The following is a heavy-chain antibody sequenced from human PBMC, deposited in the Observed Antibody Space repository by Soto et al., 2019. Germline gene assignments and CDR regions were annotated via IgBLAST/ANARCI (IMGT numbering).Heavy chain of an antibody. CDR3: ARRAITETTKRGAFAF. CDR1: GFTFSNYL. V-gene: IGHV3-23*01. CDR2: LTGGGDST. Sequence: GGSLRLSCAASGFTFSNYLMSWVRQAPGKGMEWVSSLTGGGDSTFYADSVKGRFTISRDNSKNTLYLQMNTQRADDAAVYYCARRAITETTKRGAFAFWGQGSLVTVSS. J-gene: IGHJ3*01. D-gene: IGHD1-7*01.